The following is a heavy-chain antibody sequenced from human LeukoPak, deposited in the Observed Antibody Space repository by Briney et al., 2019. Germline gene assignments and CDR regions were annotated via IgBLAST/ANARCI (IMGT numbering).Heavy chain of an antibody. CDR2: IHRSGST. CDR3: AREIVGGFNPGAY. D-gene: IGHD1-14*01. V-gene: IGHV4-4*02. J-gene: IGHJ4*02. Sequence: GSLRLSCAASGFTVSSKYMSWVRQPPGKGLEWIGEIHRSGSTNYNPSLQSRVTISIDRSKNQIALELCSVTAAETAVYYGAREIVGGFNPGAYWGQGTLVTVSS. CDR1: GFTVSSKY.